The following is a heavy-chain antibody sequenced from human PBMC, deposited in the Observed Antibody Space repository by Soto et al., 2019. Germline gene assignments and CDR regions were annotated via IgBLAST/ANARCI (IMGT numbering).Heavy chain of an antibody. J-gene: IGHJ4*02. CDR2: FDPEDGET. V-gene: IGHV1-24*01. Sequence: ASVKVSCKVSGKTLSELSMHWVRQAPGKGLEWIGGFDPEDGETFYAQNFQGRVTMTEDTSTDVAYMELSSLRSEDAAVYYCATDDFGAVAVDFDYWGQGTLVTVSS. CDR3: ATDDFGAVAVDFDY. D-gene: IGHD6-19*01. CDR1: GKTLSELS.